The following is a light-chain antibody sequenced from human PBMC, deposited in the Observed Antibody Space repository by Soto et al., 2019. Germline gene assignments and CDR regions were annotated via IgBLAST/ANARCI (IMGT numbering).Light chain of an antibody. CDR3: SSYTSSSTLYV. J-gene: IGLJ1*01. CDR2: EVS. CDR1: SSDVGGYNY. Sequence: QSVLTQPASLSGSPGQSITISCTGTSSDVGGYNYVSWYQQHPGKAPKLMIYEVSNRPSGVSNRFSGSKSGNTASLTISGLQAEDEVDYYCSSYTSSSTLYVFGTGTKVTVL. V-gene: IGLV2-14*01.